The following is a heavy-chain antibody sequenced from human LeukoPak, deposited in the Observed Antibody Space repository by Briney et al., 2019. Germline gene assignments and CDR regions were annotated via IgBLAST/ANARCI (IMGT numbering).Heavy chain of an antibody. CDR1: GDSVSSISFA. CDR3: SLARSEYHYGMDV. CDR2: TYYRSKWYY. V-gene: IGHV6-1*01. J-gene: IGHJ6*02. Sequence: SQTLSLTCAISGDSVSSISFAWNWIRQSPSRGLEWLGWTYYRSKWYYEYAVSVKSRINISPDTSKNQFSLQLTSVTPEDTAVYYCSLARSEYHYGMDVWGQGTTVTVSS.